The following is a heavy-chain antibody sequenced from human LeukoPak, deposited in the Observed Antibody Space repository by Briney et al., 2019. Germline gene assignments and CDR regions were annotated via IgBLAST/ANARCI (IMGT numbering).Heavy chain of an antibody. J-gene: IGHJ6*03. CDR3: AKDGGDYVFGYYYYYMDV. CDR1: GFTFSSYS. D-gene: IGHD4-17*01. V-gene: IGHV3-21*04. Sequence: GGSLRLSCAASGFTFSSYSMNRVRQAPGKGLEWVSSISSSSSYIYYADSVKGRFTISRDNSKNTLYLQMNSLRAEDTAVYYCAKDGGDYVFGYYYYYMDVWGKGTTVTISS. CDR2: ISSSSSYI.